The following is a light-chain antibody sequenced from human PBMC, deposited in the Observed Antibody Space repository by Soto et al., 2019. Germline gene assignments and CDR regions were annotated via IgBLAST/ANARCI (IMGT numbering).Light chain of an antibody. CDR3: QQFNSSPFT. J-gene: IGKJ4*01. Sequence: DIQLTQSPSFLSASVGDRLTITCRASQDIRSSLAWYQQKPGKAPNLLIYTVSTLQSGVPSRFSGSRSGTGITLPNRRPQAEEFATFYCQQFNSSPFTFGGGTKVEI. V-gene: IGKV1-9*01. CDR2: TVS. CDR1: QDIRSS.